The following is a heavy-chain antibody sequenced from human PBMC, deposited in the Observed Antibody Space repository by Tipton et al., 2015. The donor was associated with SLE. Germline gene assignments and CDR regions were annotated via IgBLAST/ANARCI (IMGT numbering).Heavy chain of an antibody. CDR3: ARDGDGGSGSYDAFDI. V-gene: IGHV4-38-2*02. CDR2: IYHSGST. J-gene: IGHJ3*02. Sequence: TLSLTCAVSGYSISSGYYWGWIRQPPGKGLEWIGSIYHSGSTNYNPSLKSRVTISVDTSKNQFSLKLSSVTAADTAVYYCARDGDGGSGSYDAFDIWGQGTMVTVSS. CDR1: GYSISSGYY. D-gene: IGHD3-10*01.